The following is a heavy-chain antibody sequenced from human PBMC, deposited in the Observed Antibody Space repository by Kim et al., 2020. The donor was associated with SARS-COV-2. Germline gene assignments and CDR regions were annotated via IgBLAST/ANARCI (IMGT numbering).Heavy chain of an antibody. CDR2: ISSSSSYT. D-gene: IGHD4-4*01. CDR3: ARGTYYSNYVAAVVDY. J-gene: IGHJ4*02. Sequence: GGSLRLSCAASGFTFSDYYMSWIRQAPGKGLEWVSYISSSSSYTNYADSVKGRFTISRDNAKNSLYLQMNSLRAEDTAVYYCARGTYYSNYVAAVVDYWGQGTLVTVSS. V-gene: IGHV3-11*05. CDR1: GFTFSDYY.